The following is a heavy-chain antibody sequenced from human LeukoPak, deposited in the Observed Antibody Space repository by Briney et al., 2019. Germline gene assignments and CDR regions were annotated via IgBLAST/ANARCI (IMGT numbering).Heavy chain of an antibody. CDR2: ISGSGGST. J-gene: IGHJ4*02. CDR1: GFTFSSYA. V-gene: IGHV3-23*01. Sequence: GGSLRLSCAASGFTFSSYAMSWVRQAPGKGLEWVSAISGSGGSTYYADSVKGRFTISRDNSKNTLYLQMNSLRAEDTAVYYCATTLGYSYGYIYFDYWGQGTLVTVSS. CDR3: ATTLGYSYGYIYFDY. D-gene: IGHD5-18*01.